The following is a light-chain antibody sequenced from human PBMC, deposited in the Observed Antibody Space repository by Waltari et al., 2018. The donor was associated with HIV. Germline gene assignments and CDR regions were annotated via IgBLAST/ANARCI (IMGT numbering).Light chain of an antibody. Sequence: DIQMIQSPPSPPASAVGRVSITCQASRDNSNYLTWYQQKPGKAPKFLIYDVSNLETGVPSRFSGSGSGTDFTFIISSLQSEDVATYYCQQYDNPPYTFGQGTKLEIK. CDR3: QQYDNPPYT. CDR2: DVS. CDR1: RDNSNY. J-gene: IGKJ2*01. V-gene: IGKV1-33*01.